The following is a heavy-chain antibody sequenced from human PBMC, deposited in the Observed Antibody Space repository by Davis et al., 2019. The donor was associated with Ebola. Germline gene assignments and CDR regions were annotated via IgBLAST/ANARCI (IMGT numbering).Heavy chain of an antibody. CDR1: GFTFSSYW. J-gene: IGHJ4*02. CDR3: VPWGYNLRY. D-gene: IGHD5-24*01. CDR2: IKQDGSEK. V-gene: IGHV3-7*01. Sequence: GESLKISCAASGFTFSSYWMSWVRQAPGKGLEWVANIKQDGSEKYYVDSVKGRFTISRDNAKNSLYLQMNSLRAEDTAVYYCVPWGYNLRYWGQGTLVTVSS.